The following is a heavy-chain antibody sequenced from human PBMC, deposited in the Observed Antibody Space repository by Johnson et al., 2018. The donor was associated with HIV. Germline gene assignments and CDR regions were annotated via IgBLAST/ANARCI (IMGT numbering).Heavy chain of an antibody. Sequence: QVYLVESGGGVVQPGRSLRLSCAASGFTFSSYGMHWVRQAPGKGLEWVAVIWYDGGNKYYADSVKGRFTISRDNSKNTVYLQMHSLRAEDTAVYYCAKGGKYSSHRGDGFDVWGQGTMVTVSS. CDR1: GFTFSSYG. CDR2: IWYDGGNK. D-gene: IGHD6-6*01. J-gene: IGHJ3*01. CDR3: AKGGKYSSHRGDGFDV. V-gene: IGHV3-33*06.